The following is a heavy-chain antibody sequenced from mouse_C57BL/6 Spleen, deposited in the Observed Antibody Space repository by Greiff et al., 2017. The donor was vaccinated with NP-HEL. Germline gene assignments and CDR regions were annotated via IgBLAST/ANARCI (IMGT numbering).Heavy chain of an antibody. CDR2: IYPGDGDT. D-gene: IGHD1-1*01. J-gene: IGHJ2*01. Sequence: QVTLKESGPELVKPGASVKISCKASGYAFSSSWMNWVKQRPGKGLEWIGRIYPGDGDTNYNGKFKGKATLTADKSSSTAYMQLSSLTSEDSAVYFCARATTVNFDYWGQGTTLTVSS. CDR1: GYAFSSSW. V-gene: IGHV1-82*01. CDR3: ARATTVNFDY.